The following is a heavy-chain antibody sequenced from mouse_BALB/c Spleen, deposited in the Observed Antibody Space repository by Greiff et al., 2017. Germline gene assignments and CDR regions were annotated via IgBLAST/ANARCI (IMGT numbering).Heavy chain of an antibody. Sequence: VQLQESGPGLVAPSQSLSITCTVSGFSLTSYDISWIRQPPGKGLEWLGVIWTGGGTNYNSAFMSRLSISKDNSKSQVFLKMNSLQTDDTAIYYCVRELGPYWYFDVWGAGTTVTVSS. J-gene: IGHJ1*01. CDR2: IWTGGGT. D-gene: IGHD4-1*01. CDR3: VRELGPYWYFDV. V-gene: IGHV2-9-2*01. CDR1: GFSLTSYD.